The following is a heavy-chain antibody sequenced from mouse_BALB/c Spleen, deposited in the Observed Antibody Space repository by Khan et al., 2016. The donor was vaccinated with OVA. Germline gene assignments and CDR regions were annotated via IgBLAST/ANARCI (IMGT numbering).Heavy chain of an antibody. V-gene: IGHV4-1*02. J-gene: IGHJ3*01. D-gene: IGHD2-14*01. CDR2: INPDSSTI. CDR3: TRPYXYDGRAWFAY. Sequence: VQSGGSLKLSCAASGFDFSRYWMSWVRQAPGKGLEWIGEINPDSSTINYTPSLKDKFIISRDNAKNTLYLQMSKVRSEDTVLYYCTRPYXYDGRAWFAYWGQGTLVTVSA. CDR1: GFDFSRYW.